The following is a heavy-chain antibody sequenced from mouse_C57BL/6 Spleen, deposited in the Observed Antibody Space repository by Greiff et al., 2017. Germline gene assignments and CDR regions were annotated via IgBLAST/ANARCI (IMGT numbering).Heavy chain of an antibody. D-gene: IGHD1-1*01. CDR2: IRLKSDNYAT. V-gene: IGHV6-3*01. CDR3: NPTVVATYYYAMDY. J-gene: IGHJ4*01. Sequence: EVMLVESGGGLVQPGGSMKLSCVASGFTFSNYWMNWVRQSPEKGLEWVAQIRLKSDNYATHYAESVKGRFTISRDDSKSSVYLQMNNLRAEDTGIYYCNPTVVATYYYAMDYWGQGTSVTVSS. CDR1: GFTFSNYW.